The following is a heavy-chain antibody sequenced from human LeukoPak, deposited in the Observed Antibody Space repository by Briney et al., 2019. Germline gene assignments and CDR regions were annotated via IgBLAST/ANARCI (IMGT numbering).Heavy chain of an antibody. CDR1: GGSFSGYY. CDR2: IYYSGST. J-gene: IGHJ5*02. CDR3: ARDAARDYYDSSGYYPFDP. Sequence: KPSETLSLTCAVYGGSFSGYYWSWIRQPPGKGLEWIGYIYYSGSTNYNPSLKGRVTISVDTSKNQFSLKLSSVTAADTAVYYCARDAARDYYDSSGYYPFDPWGQGTLVTVSS. D-gene: IGHD3-22*01. V-gene: IGHV4-59*01.